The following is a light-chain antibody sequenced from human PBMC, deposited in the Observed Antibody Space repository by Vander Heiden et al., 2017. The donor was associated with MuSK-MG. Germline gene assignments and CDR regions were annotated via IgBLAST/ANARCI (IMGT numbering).Light chain of an antibody. CDR1: SRDVGRYNL. CDR3: CSYAGSSTCM. CDR2: EVS. J-gene: IGLJ3*02. V-gene: IGLV2-23*02. Sequence: QSALTQPASVSGSHGQSITISCTGTSRDVGRYNLVSWYQQHPGKSPKLMIYEVSRRPSGVASRFSGSKSGNTASLTISGLQAEDDADYYCCSYAGSSTCMFGGGTKLTVL.